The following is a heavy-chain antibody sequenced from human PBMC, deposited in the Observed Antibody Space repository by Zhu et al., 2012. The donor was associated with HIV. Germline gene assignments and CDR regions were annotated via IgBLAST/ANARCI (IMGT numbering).Heavy chain of an antibody. CDR2: IYHSGST. D-gene: IGHD6-19*01. CDR3: ARDRESSGWYRVGWFDP. Sequence: QVQLQESGPGLVKPSETLSLTCAVSGYSISSGYYWGWIRQPPGKGLEWIGSIYHSGSTYYNPSLESRVTISVDTSKNQFSLKLSSVTAADTAVYYCARDRESSGWYRVGWFDPWGQGTLVTVSS. CDR1: GYSISSGYY. V-gene: IGHV4-38-2*02. J-gene: IGHJ5*02.